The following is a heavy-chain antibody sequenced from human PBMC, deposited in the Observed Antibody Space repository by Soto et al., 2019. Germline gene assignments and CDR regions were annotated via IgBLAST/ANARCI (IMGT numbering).Heavy chain of an antibody. J-gene: IGHJ4*02. D-gene: IGHD1-1*01. Sequence: QVHLVQSGAEVKKPGASVKVSCKASGYTFTSYGITWVRQAPGQGLEWMGWISAHNGNTDYAQKLQGRVIVTRDTSTSTACMELRSLGSGDTAVYYCARGRYGDYWGQGALVTVSS. CDR2: ISAHNGNT. CDR3: ARGRYGDY. CDR1: GYTFTSYG. V-gene: IGHV1-18*01.